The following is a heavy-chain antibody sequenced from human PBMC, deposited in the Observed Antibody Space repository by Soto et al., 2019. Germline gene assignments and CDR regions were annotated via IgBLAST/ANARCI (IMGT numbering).Heavy chain of an antibody. CDR2: IYHSGST. Sequence: QVQLQESGPGLVKPSGTLSLTCAVSGGSISSSNWWSWVRQPPGKGLEWIGEIYHSGSTNYNPSLKRRVTISVDKSKNQFSLKLSSVTAADTAVYYCARLIVVVVAATRYYYYGMDVWGQGTTVTVSS. D-gene: IGHD2-15*01. CDR1: GGSISSSNW. J-gene: IGHJ6*02. V-gene: IGHV4-4*02. CDR3: ARLIVVVVAATRYYYYGMDV.